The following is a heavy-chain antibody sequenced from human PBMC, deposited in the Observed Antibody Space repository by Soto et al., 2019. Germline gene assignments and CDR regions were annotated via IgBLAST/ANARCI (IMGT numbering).Heavy chain of an antibody. CDR3: ASKRNAFDI. CDR1: GGSINSYY. Sequence: QVQLQESGPGLVKPSETLSLTCTVSGGSINSYYWSWIRQPPGKGLEWIAYISYSGGATSNPSLKRRVTTSLDTSNNQFSLKLTSVTAADTAVYYCASKRNAFDIWGQGTMVTVSS. V-gene: IGHV4-59*01. CDR2: ISYSGGA. J-gene: IGHJ3*02.